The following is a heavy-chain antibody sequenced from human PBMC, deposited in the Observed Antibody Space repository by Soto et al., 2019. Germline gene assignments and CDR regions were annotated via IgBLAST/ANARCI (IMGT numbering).Heavy chain of an antibody. V-gene: IGHV4-31*03. Sequence: QVQLQESGPGLVKPSQTLSLTCTVSGGSISSGGYYWSWIRQHPGKGLEWIGYIYYSGSTYYNPSLKGGVTISVDTSKNQFSLKLSSVTAADTAVYYCARERNYDSSGYSYYYGMDVWGQGTTVTVSS. CDR3: ARERNYDSSGYSYYYGMDV. CDR1: GGSISSGGYY. CDR2: IYYSGST. D-gene: IGHD3-22*01. J-gene: IGHJ6*02.